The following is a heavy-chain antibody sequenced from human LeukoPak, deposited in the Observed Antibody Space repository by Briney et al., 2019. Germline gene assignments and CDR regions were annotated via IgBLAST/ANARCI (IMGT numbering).Heavy chain of an antibody. D-gene: IGHD3-22*01. CDR3: ARGRREYDYYDSSGYYHDF. V-gene: IGHV1-8*01. Sequence: ASVKVSCKASGYTFTSYDINWVRQATGQGLEWMGWMNPNSGNTGYAQKFQGRVTMTRNTSISTAYMELSSLRSEDTAVYYCARGRREYDYYDSSGYYHDFWGQGTLVTISS. CDR1: GYTFTSYD. CDR2: MNPNSGNT. J-gene: IGHJ4*02.